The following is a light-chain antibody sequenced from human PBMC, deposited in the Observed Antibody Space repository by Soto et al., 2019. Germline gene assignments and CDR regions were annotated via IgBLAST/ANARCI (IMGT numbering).Light chain of an antibody. J-gene: IGKJ4*01. CDR3: QQYDYPPLT. V-gene: IGKV1-33*01. Sequence: DIQMTQSPSSLSASVGDRVTITCQASQDISTYLSWYQQQPGKAPKLLIYDASNLATVVPSRFSGSGSGTDFTFTIISLQPEDIATYYCQQYDYPPLTFGGGTKVEIK. CDR1: QDISTY. CDR2: DAS.